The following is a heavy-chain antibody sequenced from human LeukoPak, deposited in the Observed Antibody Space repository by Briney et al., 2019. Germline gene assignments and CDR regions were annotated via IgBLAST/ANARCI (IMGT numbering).Heavy chain of an antibody. J-gene: IGHJ4*02. V-gene: IGHV3-48*02. CDR1: GFTFSSYS. CDR2: ISSSSSTI. D-gene: IGHD6-19*01. CDR3: ARGSEYSSGWLSDY. Sequence: PGGSLRLSCAPSGFTFSSYSMNWVRQAPGKGLEWVSYISSSSSTIYYADSVKGRFTISRDNAKNSLYLQMNSLRDEDTAVYYCARGSEYSSGWLSDYWGQGTLVTVSS.